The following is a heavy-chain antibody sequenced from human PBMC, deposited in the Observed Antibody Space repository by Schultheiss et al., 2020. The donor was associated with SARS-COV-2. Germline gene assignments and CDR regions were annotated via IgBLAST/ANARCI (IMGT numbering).Heavy chain of an antibody. Sequence: SETLSLTCTVSGGSISSSSYYWGWIRQPPGKGLEWIGYIYYSGSTNYNPSLKSRVTISVDTSKNQFSLKLSSVTAADTAVYYCARPHDYALYYFDYWGQGTLVTVSS. V-gene: IGHV4-61*05. D-gene: IGHD4-17*01. CDR3: ARPHDYALYYFDY. CDR1: GGSISSSSYY. J-gene: IGHJ4*02. CDR2: IYYSGST.